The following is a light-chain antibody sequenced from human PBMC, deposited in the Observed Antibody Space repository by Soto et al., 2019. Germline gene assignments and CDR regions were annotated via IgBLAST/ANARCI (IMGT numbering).Light chain of an antibody. CDR1: QDISDD. J-gene: IGKJ1*01. CDR3: LQNHNYPRT. CDR2: GAS. Sequence: AIQMTQSPSSLSASVGYRVTITCRASQDISDDVGWYQQTPGKAPKLLISGASRLQSGVPSRFSGSGSDSAFTLTITSLRPEDSANDYCLQNHNYPRTFGQGTNVDI. V-gene: IGKV1-6*01.